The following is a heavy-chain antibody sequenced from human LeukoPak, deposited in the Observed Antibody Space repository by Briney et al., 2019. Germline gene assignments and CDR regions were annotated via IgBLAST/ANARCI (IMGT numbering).Heavy chain of an antibody. CDR3: ARRARGYGGNSLYYFDY. Sequence: SVKVSCKASGGTFISYAISWVRQAPGQGLEWMGGIIPIFGTANYAQKFQGRVTITADESTSTAYMELSSLRSDDTAVYYCARRARGYGGNSLYYFDYWGQGTLVTVSS. V-gene: IGHV1-69*13. CDR1: GGTFISYA. J-gene: IGHJ4*02. D-gene: IGHD4-23*01. CDR2: IIPIFGTA.